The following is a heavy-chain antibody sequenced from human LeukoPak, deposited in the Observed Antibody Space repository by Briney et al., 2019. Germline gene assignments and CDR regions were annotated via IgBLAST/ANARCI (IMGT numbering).Heavy chain of an antibody. J-gene: IGHJ4*02. CDR3: ARDLGQYYYDSSGYLFDY. CDR1: GFTFSSYA. D-gene: IGHD3-22*01. CDR2: ISGSGGST. V-gene: IGHV3-23*01. Sequence: GGSLRLSCAASGFTFSSYAMSWVRQAPGKGLEWVSAISGSGGSTYYADSVKGRFTISRDNAKNSLYLQMNSLRAEDTAVYYCARDLGQYYYDSSGYLFDYWGQGTLVTVSS.